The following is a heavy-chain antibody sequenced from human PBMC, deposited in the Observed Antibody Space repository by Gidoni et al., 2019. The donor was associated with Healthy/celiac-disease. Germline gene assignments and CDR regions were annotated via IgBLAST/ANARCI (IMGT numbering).Heavy chain of an antibody. Sequence: QVQLQESGPGLVKPSETLSLTCTVSGGSISSYYWSWIRQPPGKGLEWIGYIYYSGSTNYNPSLKSRVTISVDTSKNQFSLKLSSVTAADTAVYYCARGRGYSPQPNYWGQGTLVTVSS. CDR1: GGSISSYY. D-gene: IGHD2-2*03. CDR3: ARGRGYSPQPNY. J-gene: IGHJ4*02. V-gene: IGHV4-59*01. CDR2: IYYSGST.